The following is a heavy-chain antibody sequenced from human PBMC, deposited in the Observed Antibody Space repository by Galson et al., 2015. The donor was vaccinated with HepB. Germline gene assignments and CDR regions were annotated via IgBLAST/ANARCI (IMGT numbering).Heavy chain of an antibody. V-gene: IGHV3-33*01. J-gene: IGHJ5*02. CDR2: IWHDGSKE. D-gene: IGHD1-26*01. Sequence: ALRLSCAAAEFTFSNFGRHWVRQAPGKGVEWVAGIWHDGSKEYYADSVKGQFTISRDNTKNKLYLQMNILRAEGTAVYHCTRYNGIRPALASWAQEPLVPVSS. CDR1: EFTFSNFG. CDR3: TRYNGIRPALAS.